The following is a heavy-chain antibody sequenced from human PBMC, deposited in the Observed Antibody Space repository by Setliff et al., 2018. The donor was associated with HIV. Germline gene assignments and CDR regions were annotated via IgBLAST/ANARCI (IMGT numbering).Heavy chain of an antibody. J-gene: IGHJ5*02. CDR1: GDSMTSGSFY. Sequence: SETLSLTCTVSGDSMTSGSFYWNWVRQPAGKGLEWIGQVHSTLSTNYNPSLKSRLSISADTSKNQFSLNLRFVTAADTALYYCARRTFGSGRFDPWGQGPPVTVSS. D-gene: IGHD6-19*01. CDR2: VHSTLST. V-gene: IGHV4-61*09. CDR3: ARRTFGSGRFDP.